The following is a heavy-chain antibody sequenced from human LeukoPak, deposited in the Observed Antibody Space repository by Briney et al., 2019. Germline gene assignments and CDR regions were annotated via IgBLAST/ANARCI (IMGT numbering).Heavy chain of an antibody. CDR2: IIPIFGTA. V-gene: IGHV1-69*06. CDR1: GGTFSSYA. D-gene: IGHD3-10*01. J-gene: IGHJ6*03. Sequence: ASVKVSCKASGGTFSSYAISWVRQAPGQGLEWMGGIIPIFGTANYAQKFQGRVTITADKSTSTAYMELSSLRSEDTAVYYCARSKGGSFDYYYYMDVWGKGTTVTIS. CDR3: ARSKGGSFDYYYYMDV.